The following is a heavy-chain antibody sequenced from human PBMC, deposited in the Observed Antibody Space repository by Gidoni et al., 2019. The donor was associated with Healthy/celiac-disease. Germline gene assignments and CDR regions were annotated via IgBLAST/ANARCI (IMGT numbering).Heavy chain of an antibody. D-gene: IGHD3-10*01. J-gene: IGHJ4*02. V-gene: IGHV4-59*01. Sequence: QVQLQESGPGLVKPSETLSLTCTVSGGSISSYYWSWIRQPPGKGLEWIGYIYYSGSTNYKPSLKSRVTISVDTSKNQFSLKLSSVTAADTAVYYCAREVGFRFYYFDYWGQGTLVTVSS. CDR2: IYYSGST. CDR3: AREVGFRFYYFDY. CDR1: GGSISSYY.